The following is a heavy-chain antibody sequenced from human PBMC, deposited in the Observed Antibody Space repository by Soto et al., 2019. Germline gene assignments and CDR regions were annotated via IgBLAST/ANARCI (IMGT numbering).Heavy chain of an antibody. CDR3: ARRYCSGGSCYSGPFDY. V-gene: IGHV5-51*01. Sequence: GESLKISCKGSGYSFTSYWIGWVRQMPGKGLEWMGIIYPGDSDTRYSPSFQGQVTISADKSISTAYLQWSSLKASDTAMYYCARRYCSGGSCYSGPFDYWGQGTLVTVSS. CDR1: GYSFTSYW. CDR2: IYPGDSDT. D-gene: IGHD2-15*01. J-gene: IGHJ4*02.